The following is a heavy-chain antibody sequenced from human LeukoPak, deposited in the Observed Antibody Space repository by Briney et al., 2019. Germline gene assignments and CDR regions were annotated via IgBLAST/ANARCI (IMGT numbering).Heavy chain of an antibody. V-gene: IGHV4-39*01. CDR2: FYYTGST. CDR3: ARSAFLRRDGYNPYAFDI. D-gene: IGHD5-24*01. J-gene: IGHJ3*02. CDR1: GGSISSNGYY. Sequence: PSETLSLTCTVSGGSISSNGYYWGWIRQPPGKGLEWIGSFYYTGSTFYSPSLKSRVTISVDTSKNQFSLKLSSVTAADTAVYYCARSAFLRRDGYNPYAFDIWGQGTMVTVSS.